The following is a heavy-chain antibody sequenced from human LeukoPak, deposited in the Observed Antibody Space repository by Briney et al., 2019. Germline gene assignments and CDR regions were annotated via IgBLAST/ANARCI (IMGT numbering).Heavy chain of an antibody. V-gene: IGHV3-30*04. D-gene: IGHD2-15*01. CDR2: ISYDGSNK. J-gene: IGHJ4*02. Sequence: GGSLRLSCAASGFTFSSYAMHWVRQAPGKGLEWVAVISYDGSNKYYADSVKGRFTISRDNSKNTLYLQMNSLRAEDTAGYYCARILGYCSGGSCSEGDYWGQGTLVTVSS. CDR3: ARILGYCSGGSCSEGDY. CDR1: GFTFSSYA.